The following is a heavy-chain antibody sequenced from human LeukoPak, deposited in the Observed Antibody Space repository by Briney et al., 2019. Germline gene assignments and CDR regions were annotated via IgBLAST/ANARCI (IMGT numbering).Heavy chain of an antibody. V-gene: IGHV3-48*01. Sequence: PGGSLRLSCAASEFSFSTYSMNWVRQAPGKGLEWVSYISSSSSTIHYADSVKGRFTISRDNAKNSLYLQMNSLRAEDTAVYYCAREGYCSSTSCSLGGFDYWGQGTLVTVSS. CDR2: ISSSSSTI. CDR1: EFSFSTYS. CDR3: AREGYCSSTSCSLGGFDY. D-gene: IGHD2-2*01. J-gene: IGHJ4*02.